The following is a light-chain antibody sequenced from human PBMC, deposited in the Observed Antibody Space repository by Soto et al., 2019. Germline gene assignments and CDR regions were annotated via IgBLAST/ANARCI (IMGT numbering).Light chain of an antibody. CDR3: SSYTTSATRV. Sequence: QSALTQPASVSGSPGQSITISCTGTTSDVGGYNYVSWYQQHPGKAPKFLIYDVTNGPSGVSNRFLGYKSGNTASLTISGLRAEDEAAYYCSSYTTSATRVFGTGTKLTVL. V-gene: IGLV2-14*03. J-gene: IGLJ1*01. CDR1: TSDVGGYNY. CDR2: DVT.